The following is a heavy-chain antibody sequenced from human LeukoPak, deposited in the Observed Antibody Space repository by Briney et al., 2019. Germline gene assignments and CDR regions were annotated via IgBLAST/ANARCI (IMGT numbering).Heavy chain of an antibody. J-gene: IGHJ6*04. CDR2: IIPIFGTA. V-gene: IGHV1-69*13. Sequence: ASVKVSCKASGGTSSSYAISWVRQAPGQGLEWMGGIIPIFGTANYAQKSQGRVTITADESTSTAYMELSSLRSEDTAVYYCASLMGGYYGMDVWGKGTTVTVSS. CDR3: ASLMGGYYGMDV. CDR1: GGTSSSYA. D-gene: IGHD3-16*01.